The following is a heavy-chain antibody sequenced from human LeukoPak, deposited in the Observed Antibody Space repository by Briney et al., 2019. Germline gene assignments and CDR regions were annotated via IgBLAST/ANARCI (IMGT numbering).Heavy chain of an antibody. CDR3: ARGVSGYDPFDY. CDR1: GFTFNDYY. D-gene: IGHD5-12*01. CDR2: ISTGGTTR. Sequence: GGSLRLSCATSGFTFNDYYMSWIRQAPGKGLEWLSYISTGGTTRDYADSAKGRFTISRDNTINSLYLQMSSLRAEDTAVYYSARGVSGYDPFDYWGQGTLVTVSS. V-gene: IGHV3-11*01. J-gene: IGHJ4*02.